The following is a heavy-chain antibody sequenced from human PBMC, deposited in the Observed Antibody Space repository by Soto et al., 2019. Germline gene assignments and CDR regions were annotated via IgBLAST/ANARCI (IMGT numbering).Heavy chain of an antibody. D-gene: IGHD3-10*01. V-gene: IGHV4-31*03. CDR1: GDSISSTRW. J-gene: IGHJ4*02. CDR3: ARDPADRGDYFDY. Sequence: PSETLSLTCTVSGDSISSTRWWSWIRQHPGKGLEWIGYIYYTGSTYYNPSLKSRVTISVDTSKNQFSLKVSSVTAADTAVYYCARDPADRGDYFDYWGQGTLVTVSS. CDR2: IYYTGST.